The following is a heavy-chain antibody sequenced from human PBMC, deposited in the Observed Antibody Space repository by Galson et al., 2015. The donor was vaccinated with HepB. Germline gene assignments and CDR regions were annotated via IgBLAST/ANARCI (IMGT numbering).Heavy chain of an antibody. CDR3: ARGTVLRYFDWANTPQWFDP. D-gene: IGHD3-9*01. V-gene: IGHV1-3*01. J-gene: IGHJ5*02. CDR2: INAGNGNT. Sequence: QSGAEVKKPGASVKVSCKASGYTFTSYAMHWVRQAPGQRLEWMGWINAGNGNTKYSQKFQGRVTITRDTSASTAYMELSSLRSEDTAVYYCARGTVLRYFDWANTPQWFDPWGQGTLVTVSS. CDR1: GYTFTSYA.